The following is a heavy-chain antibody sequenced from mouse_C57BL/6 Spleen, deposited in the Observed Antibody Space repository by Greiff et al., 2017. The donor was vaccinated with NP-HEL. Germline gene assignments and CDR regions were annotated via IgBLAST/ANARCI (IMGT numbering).Heavy chain of an antibody. Sequence: EVKLMESGGGLVKPGGSLKLSCAASGFTFSSYAMSWVRQTPEKRLEWVATISDGGSYTYYPDNVKGRFTISRDNAKNNLYLQMSHLKSEDTAMYYCARDRDSAWFAYWGQGTLVTVSA. V-gene: IGHV5-4*01. J-gene: IGHJ3*01. CDR2: ISDGGSYT. CDR3: ARDRDSAWFAY. CDR1: GFTFSSYA.